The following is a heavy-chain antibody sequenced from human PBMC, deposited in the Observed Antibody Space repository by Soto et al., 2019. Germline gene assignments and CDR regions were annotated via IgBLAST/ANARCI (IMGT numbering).Heavy chain of an antibody. CDR3: AKSHYDSSGYYIIDH. J-gene: IGHJ5*02. Sequence: SETLSLTCTVSGGSISGRCWSWVRQSPGKGLEWIGYFCYTGSTYYNPSLKSRVTISVDRSKTQCSLKLTSVTAADTAVYYCAKSHYDSSGYYIIDHWGQGTLVTVSS. V-gene: IGHV4-59*01. D-gene: IGHD3-22*01. CDR1: GGSISGRC. CDR2: FCYTGST.